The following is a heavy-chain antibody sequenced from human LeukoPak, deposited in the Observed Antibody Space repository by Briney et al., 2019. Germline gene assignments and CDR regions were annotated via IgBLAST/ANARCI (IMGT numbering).Heavy chain of an antibody. Sequence: SETLSLTCAVYGGSFSGYYWSWIRQPPGKGLEWIGEINHSGSTYYNPSPKSRVTVSVDTSKNQFSLKLSSVTAADTAVYYCARGPYCSGGSCYSYYYMDVWGKGTTVTVSS. CDR2: INHSGST. D-gene: IGHD2-15*01. V-gene: IGHV4-34*01. CDR1: GGSFSGYY. CDR3: ARGPYCSGGSCYSYYYMDV. J-gene: IGHJ6*03.